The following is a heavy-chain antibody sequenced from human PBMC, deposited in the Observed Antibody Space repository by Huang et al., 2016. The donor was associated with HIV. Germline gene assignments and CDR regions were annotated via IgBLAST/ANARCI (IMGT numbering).Heavy chain of an antibody. CDR3: VHRLRYGKWYVDY. Sequence: QITLKESGPTLVKPTQTLTLTCTFSCFSRTSSGVSVGWIRQPPGKALGWLALNYWDNEERFRPALKTRLTITKDTPKNEVVLTMTNMDPVDTATYYCVHRLRYGKWYVDYWGQGVLVTVSS. J-gene: IGHJ4*02. D-gene: IGHD6-13*01. V-gene: IGHV2-5*02. CDR2: NYWDNEE. CDR1: CFSRTSSGVS.